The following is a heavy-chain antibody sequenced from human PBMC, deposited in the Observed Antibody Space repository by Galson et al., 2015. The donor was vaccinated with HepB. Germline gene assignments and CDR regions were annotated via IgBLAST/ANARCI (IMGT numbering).Heavy chain of an antibody. J-gene: IGHJ6*03. D-gene: IGHD3-3*01. Sequence: SLRLSCAASGFTFSDYYMSWIRQAPGKGLEWVSYISSSGSTIYYADSVKGRFTISRDNAKNSLYLQMNSLRAEDTAVYYCANGGFLDPGLQSNMDVWGKGTTVTVSS. CDR2: ISSSGSTI. CDR1: GFTFSDYY. CDR3: ANGGFLDPGLQSNMDV. V-gene: IGHV3-11*01.